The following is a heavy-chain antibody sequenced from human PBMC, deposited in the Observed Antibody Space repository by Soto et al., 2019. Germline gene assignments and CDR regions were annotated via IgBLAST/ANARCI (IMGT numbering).Heavy chain of an antibody. J-gene: IGHJ4*02. V-gene: IGHV4-4*02. Sequence: SETLSLTCAVSSGSVSSNNWWTWVRQPPGKGREWIGEIYHSGRANYNPSLKRRVTISMDKSRKQFSLNLNSVTPADTAIYFCARDSTAFVFDYWGQGAQVTVSS. D-gene: IGHD2-2*01. CDR3: ARDSTAFVFDY. CDR1: SGSVSSNNW. CDR2: IYHSGRA.